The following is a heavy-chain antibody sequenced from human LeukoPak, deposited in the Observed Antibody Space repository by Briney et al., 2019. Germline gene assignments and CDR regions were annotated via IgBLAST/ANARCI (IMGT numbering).Heavy chain of an antibody. V-gene: IGHV3-11*06. CDR3: ARVTLYGESALDY. J-gene: IGHJ4*02. CDR2: ISGSSSYT. CDR1: GFTFSDYY. Sequence: GGSLRLSCAASGFTFSDYYMSWLRQAPGKGLEWVSYISGSSSYTIYADSVKGRFTISRDNAKNSLYLQMNSLRAEDTAVYYCARVTLYGESALDYWGQGTLVTVSS. D-gene: IGHD4-17*01.